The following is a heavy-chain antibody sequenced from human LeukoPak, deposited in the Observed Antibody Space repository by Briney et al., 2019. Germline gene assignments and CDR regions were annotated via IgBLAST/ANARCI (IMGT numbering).Heavy chain of an antibody. CDR3: ARDQGMDIVVVPAADKDYYYYYYMDV. CDR2: MNPNSGNT. D-gene: IGHD2-2*03. CDR1: GYTFTSYD. Sequence: ASVKVSCKASGYTFTSYDINWVRQATGQGLEWMGWMNPNSGNTGYAQKFQGRVTITADESTSTAYMELSSLRSEDTAVYYCARDQGMDIVVVPAADKDYYYYYYMDVWGKGTTVTVSS. V-gene: IGHV1-8*01. J-gene: IGHJ6*03.